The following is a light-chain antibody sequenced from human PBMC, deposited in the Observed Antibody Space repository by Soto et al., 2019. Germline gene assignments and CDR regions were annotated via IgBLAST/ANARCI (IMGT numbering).Light chain of an antibody. CDR1: QSVNSNY. J-gene: IGKJ1*01. CDR2: GAS. V-gene: IGKV3-20*01. Sequence: EIVLTQSPGTLSLSPGDRATLSCRASQSVNSNYLAWYQRKPGQAPRLLIYGASNRATDIPYRFSASGSGTDFTITITRLEAEDFAVYYFQQYDSTPPTFGQGTKVE. CDR3: QQYDSTPPT.